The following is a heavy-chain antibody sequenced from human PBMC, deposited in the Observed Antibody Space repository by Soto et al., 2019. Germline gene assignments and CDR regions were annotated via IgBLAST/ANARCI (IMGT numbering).Heavy chain of an antibody. V-gene: IGHV1-69*13. D-gene: IGHD3-22*01. CDR1: GGTFSRYS. CDR3: AIKWDYYDSSGYYYGMDV. J-gene: IGHJ6*02. CDR2: IIPVFGTA. Sequence: SVKVSCKASGGTFSRYSISWVRQAPGQGLEWMGGIIPVFGTANYAQKFQGRVTITADESTSTVYMELSSLTSDDTAVYYCAIKWDYYDSSGYYYGMDVWGQGTTVTVSS.